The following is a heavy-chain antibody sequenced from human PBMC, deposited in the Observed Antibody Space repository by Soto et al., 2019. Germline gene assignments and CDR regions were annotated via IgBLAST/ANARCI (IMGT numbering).Heavy chain of an antibody. J-gene: IGHJ3*02. D-gene: IGHD3-16*02. V-gene: IGHV1-18*01. CDR1: GYTFTSYG. CDR2: ISAYNGNT. CDR3: ATYDYVWGSYRYGAFDI. Sequence: CKASGYTFTSYGISWVRQAPGQGLEWMGWISAYNGNTNYAQKLQGRVTMTTDTSTGTAYMELRSLRSDDTAVYYCATYDYVWGSYRYGAFDIWGQGTMVTVSS.